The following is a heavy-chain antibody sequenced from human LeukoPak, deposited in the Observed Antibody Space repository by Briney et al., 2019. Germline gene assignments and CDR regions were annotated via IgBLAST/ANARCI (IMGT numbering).Heavy chain of an antibody. D-gene: IGHD3-22*01. CDR2: INPNSGGT. CDR3: ARVYYDSSGYRS. V-gene: IGHV1-2*02. Sequence: ASVKVSCEASGYTFTGYYMHWVRQAPGQGLEWMGWINPNSGGTNYAQKFQGRVTMTRDTSISTAYMELSRLRSDDTAVYYCARVYYDSSGYRSWGQGTLVTVSS. CDR1: GYTFTGYY. J-gene: IGHJ4*02.